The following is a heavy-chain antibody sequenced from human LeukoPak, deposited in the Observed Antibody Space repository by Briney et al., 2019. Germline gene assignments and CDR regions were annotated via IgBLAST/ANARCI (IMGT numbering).Heavy chain of an antibody. D-gene: IGHD3-9*01. CDR1: GGSISTYY. Sequence: SETLSLTCTVSGGSISTYYWNWIRQPPGKGLEWIGYIYYSGSTYYNPSLKSRVTISVDTSKNQFSLKLSSVTAADTAVYYCARDEMTGAFDIWGQGTMVTVSS. CDR3: ARDEMTGAFDI. CDR2: IYYSGST. J-gene: IGHJ3*02. V-gene: IGHV4-59*12.